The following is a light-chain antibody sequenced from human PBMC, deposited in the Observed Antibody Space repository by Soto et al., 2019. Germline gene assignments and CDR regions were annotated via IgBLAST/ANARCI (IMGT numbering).Light chain of an antibody. CDR1: QSASSN. CDR3: HQYHNYSPIT. V-gene: IGKV3-15*01. Sequence: EMMMTQSPATLSVAPGERASLSCRASQSASSNLACYQQKPVQAPRLLIYGPSTRAAGSPARFSGSGSGTEFTLTISSRLSQDDAVYYCHQYHNYSPITFGQGTRLEIK. CDR2: GPS. J-gene: IGKJ5*01.